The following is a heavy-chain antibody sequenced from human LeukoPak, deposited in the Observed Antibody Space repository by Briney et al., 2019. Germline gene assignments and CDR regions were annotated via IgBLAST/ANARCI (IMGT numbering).Heavy chain of an antibody. D-gene: IGHD6-13*01. CDR3: ARDRQQLVPDHAFDI. J-gene: IGHJ3*02. CDR2: ISYDGSNK. V-gene: IGHV3-30-3*01. CDR1: GFTFSSYA. Sequence: GRSLRLSCAASGFTFSSYAMHWVRQAPGKGLEWVAVISYDGSNKYYADSVKGRFTISRDNSKNTLYLQMNSLRAEDTAVYYCARDRQQLVPDHAFDIWGQGTMVTVSS.